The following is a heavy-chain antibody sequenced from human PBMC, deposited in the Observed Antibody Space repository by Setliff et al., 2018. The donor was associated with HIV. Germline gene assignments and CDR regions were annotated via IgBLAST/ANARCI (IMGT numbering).Heavy chain of an antibody. V-gene: IGHV4-34*01. CDR2: INHSGST. J-gene: IGHJ3*02. CDR1: GGSFSGYY. CDR3: ARGHFYDTNGYYLRPFDI. Sequence: SETLSLTCATYGGSFSGYYWSWIRQPPGKGPEWIGEINHSGSTNCNPSLKSRVTMAVDTSKSQFSLKLTSVTAADTAVYYCARGHFYDTNGYYLRPFDIWGQGTMVTVSS. D-gene: IGHD3-22*01.